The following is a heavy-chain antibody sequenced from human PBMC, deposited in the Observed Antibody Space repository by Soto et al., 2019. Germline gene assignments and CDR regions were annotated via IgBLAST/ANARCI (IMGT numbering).Heavy chain of an antibody. CDR1: GFTFSIYG. CDR2: ISYDGRSK. CDR3: AKGLNYGDY. V-gene: IGHV3-30*18. J-gene: IGHJ4*02. Sequence: QVQLVESGGGVVQPGRSLRLSCEASGFTFSIYGMHWVRLAPGKGLEWVAVISYDGRSKYYSDSVKGRFSISRDDSKSTLYVQMNCLTVEDSAMYYCAKGLNYGDYWGQGTLVTVSS. D-gene: IGHD4-17*01.